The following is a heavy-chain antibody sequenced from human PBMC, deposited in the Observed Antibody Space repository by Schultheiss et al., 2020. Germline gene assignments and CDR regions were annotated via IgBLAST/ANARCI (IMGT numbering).Heavy chain of an antibody. J-gene: IGHJ3*02. D-gene: IGHD6-13*01. V-gene: IGHV4-4*07. CDR3: ASAILSSWYMGAFDI. CDR2: IYPSGTT. CDR1: GGSIRNSY. Sequence: SETLSLTCTVSGGSIRNSYWAWIRQTAGKGLEWMGRIYPSGTTNYNPSLNSRVSLSLDRSRNQLSLKLSSVTAADTAIYFCASAILSSWYMGAFDIWGQGTMVTVSS.